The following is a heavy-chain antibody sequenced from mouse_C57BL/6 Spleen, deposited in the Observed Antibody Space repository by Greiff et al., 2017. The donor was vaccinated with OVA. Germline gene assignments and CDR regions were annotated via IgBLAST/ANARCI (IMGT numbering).Heavy chain of an antibody. Sequence: VQLQQSGTVLARPGASVKMSCKTSGYTFTSYWMHWVKQRPGQGLEWIGAIYPGNSDTSYNQKFKGKAKLTAVTSASTAYMELISLTNEDSAVYYCTRRLLYYFDYWGQGTTLTVSS. J-gene: IGHJ2*01. CDR1: GYTFTSYW. D-gene: IGHD3-2*02. CDR2: IYPGNSDT. V-gene: IGHV1-5*01. CDR3: TRRLLYYFDY.